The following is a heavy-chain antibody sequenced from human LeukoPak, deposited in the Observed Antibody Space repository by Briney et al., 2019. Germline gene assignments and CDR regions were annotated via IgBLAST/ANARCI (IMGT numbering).Heavy chain of an antibody. D-gene: IGHD3-22*01. J-gene: IGHJ1*01. CDR2: IYYSGSS. Sequence: SETLSLTCTVSGDSISSSSYYWARVRKPPGKGLPRIADIYYSGSSYYSPSLKSRVTISLDTSKNQFSLKLRSVTAADTAVYFCARRRYDDSTGFLDWGQGTLVSVSS. V-gene: IGHV4-39*01. CDR3: ARRRYDDSTGFLD. CDR1: GDSISSSSYY.